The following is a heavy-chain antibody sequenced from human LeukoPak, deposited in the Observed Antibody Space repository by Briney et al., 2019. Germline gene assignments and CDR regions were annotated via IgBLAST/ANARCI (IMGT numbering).Heavy chain of an antibody. J-gene: IGHJ3*02. CDR1: GFIVNNNY. CDR3: AKGARSTTIDAFDI. V-gene: IGHV3-53*05. CDR2: FYSDGTT. Sequence: PGGSLRLSCVVSGFIVNNNYINWVRQAPGKGLEWISVFYSDGTTYHADSVKGRFTISRDNAKNSLYLQMNSLRAEDMALYYCAKGARSTTIDAFDIWGQGTMVTVSS. D-gene: IGHD4-11*01.